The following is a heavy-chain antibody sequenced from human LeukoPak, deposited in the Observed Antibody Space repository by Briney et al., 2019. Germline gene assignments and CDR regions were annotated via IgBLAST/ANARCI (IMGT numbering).Heavy chain of an antibody. CDR3: AGNSGYDFV. D-gene: IGHD5-12*01. V-gene: IGHV4-59*04. CDR2: IYYSGST. J-gene: IGHJ4*02. CDR1: GGSISNYY. Sequence: SETLSLTCTVSGGSISNYYWGWIRQPPGKGLEWIGYIYYSGSTYYNPSLKSRATISVDTSKNQFSLKLSSVTAADTAVYYCAGNSGYDFVWGQGTLVTVSS.